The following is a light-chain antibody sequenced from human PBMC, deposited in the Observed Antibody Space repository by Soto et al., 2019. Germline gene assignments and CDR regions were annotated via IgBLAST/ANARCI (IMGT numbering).Light chain of an antibody. Sequence: QSVLTQSPSASASLGASVKLTCTLSSGHSSYAIAWHQQQPEKGPRYLIKVNSDGSHNKGDGIPDRFSGSSSGAERYLTISSLQSEDEADYYGQTWGSGIHVFGTGTKLTVL. CDR1: SGHSSYA. V-gene: IGLV4-69*01. CDR3: QTWGSGIHV. J-gene: IGLJ1*01. CDR2: VNSDGSH.